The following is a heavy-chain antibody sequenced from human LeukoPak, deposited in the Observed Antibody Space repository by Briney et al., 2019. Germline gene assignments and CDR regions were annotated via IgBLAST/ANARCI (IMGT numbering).Heavy chain of an antibody. V-gene: IGHV3-21*01. J-gene: IGHJ4*02. CDR3: AREEGADYYGSGSPFDY. D-gene: IGHD3-10*01. CDR1: GFTFSSYS. CDR2: ISSSSSYI. Sequence: GGSLRLSCAASGFTFSSYSMNWVRQAPGKGLEWVSSISSSSSYIYYADSVKGRFTISRDNAKNSLYLQMNSLRAEDTAVYYCAREEGADYYGSGSPFDYWGQGTLVTVSS.